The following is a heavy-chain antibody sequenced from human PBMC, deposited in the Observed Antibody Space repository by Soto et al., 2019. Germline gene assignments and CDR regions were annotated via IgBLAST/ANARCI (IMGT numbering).Heavy chain of an antibody. CDR3: ARLDSGSYQRYGMDV. V-gene: IGHV4-34*01. CDR1: DGSFSGYS. CDR2: IYYSGST. D-gene: IGHD3-10*01. J-gene: IGHJ6*02. Sequence: PSETLSLTCAVYDGSFSGYSWTWIRQPPGKGLEWIGSIYYSGSTYYNPSLKSRVTISVDTSKNQFALKLSSVTAADTAVYYCARLDSGSYQRYGMDVWGQGTTVTVSS.